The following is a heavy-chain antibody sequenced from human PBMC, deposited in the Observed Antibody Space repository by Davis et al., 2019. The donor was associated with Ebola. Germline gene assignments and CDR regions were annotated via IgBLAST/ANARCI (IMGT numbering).Heavy chain of an antibody. D-gene: IGHD4-23*01. CDR1: GFTFSSYW. CDR3: ARITTSYYGGNRVAFGLDY. Sequence: GESLKISCAASGFTFSSYWMSWVRQAPGKGLEWVANIKQDGSEKYYVDSVKGRFTISRDNAKNSLYLQMNSLRAEDTAVYYCARITTSYYGGNRVAFGLDYWGQGTLVTVSS. V-gene: IGHV3-7*01. CDR2: IKQDGSEK. J-gene: IGHJ4*02.